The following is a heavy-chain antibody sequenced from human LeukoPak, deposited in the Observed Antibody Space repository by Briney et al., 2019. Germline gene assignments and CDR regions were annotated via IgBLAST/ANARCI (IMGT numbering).Heavy chain of an antibody. CDR2: IYTSGST. J-gene: IGHJ6*02. V-gene: IGHV4-4*07. Sequence: SETLSLTCTVSGGSISSYYWRWIRQPAGKGLEWIGRIYTSGSTNYNPSLKSRVTMSVDTSKNQFSLKLSSVTAADTAVYYCARDRAGGRFGESYGMDVWGQGTTVTVSS. CDR1: GGSISSYY. CDR3: ARDRAGGRFGESYGMDV. D-gene: IGHD3-10*01.